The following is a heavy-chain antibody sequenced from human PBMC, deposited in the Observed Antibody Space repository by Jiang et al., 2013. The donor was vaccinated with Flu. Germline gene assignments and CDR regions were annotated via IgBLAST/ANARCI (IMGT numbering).Heavy chain of an antibody. CDR1: GYSFTSYW. D-gene: IGHD1-26*01. V-gene: IGHV5-10-1*01. Sequence: GAEVKKPGESLRISCKGSGYSFTSYWISWVRQMPGKGLEWMGRIDPSDSYTNYSPSFQGHVTISADKSISTAYLQWSSLKASDTAMYYCAGPLGATQYFQQWGQGTLVTVSS. CDR3: AGPLGATQYFQQ. J-gene: IGHJ1*01. CDR2: IDPSDSYT.